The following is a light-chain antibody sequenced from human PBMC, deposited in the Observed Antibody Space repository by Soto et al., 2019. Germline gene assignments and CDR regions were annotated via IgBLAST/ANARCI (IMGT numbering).Light chain of an antibody. CDR1: SSDVGGYNY. CDR3: SSYTSSSTLP. J-gene: IGLJ1*01. V-gene: IGLV2-14*01. Sequence: QSVLTQPASVSGSPGQSITISCTGTSSDVGGYNYVSWYQQHPGKAPKLMIYDVSNRPSGVSNRFPGSKSGNTASLTISGLQAEDEADYYCSSYTSSSTLPFGTGTKVTVL. CDR2: DVS.